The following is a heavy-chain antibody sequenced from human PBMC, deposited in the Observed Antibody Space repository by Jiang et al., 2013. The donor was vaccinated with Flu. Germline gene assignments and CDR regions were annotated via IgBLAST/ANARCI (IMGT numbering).Heavy chain of an antibody. Sequence: QTLSLTCAISGDSVSSNSAAWNWIRQSPSRGLEWLGRTYYRSKWYNDYAVSVKSRITINPDTSKNQFSLQLNSVTPEDTAVYYCARIKAAADLVYYYYGMDVWGQGTTVTVSS. CDR3: ARIKAAADLVYYYYGMDV. V-gene: IGHV6-1*01. D-gene: IGHD6-13*01. J-gene: IGHJ6*02. CDR2: TYYRSKWYN. CDR1: GDSVSSNSAA.